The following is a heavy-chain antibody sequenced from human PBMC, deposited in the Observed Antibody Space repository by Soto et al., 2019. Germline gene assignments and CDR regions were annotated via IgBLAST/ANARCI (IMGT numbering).Heavy chain of an antibody. V-gene: IGHV1-46*01. J-gene: IGHJ4*02. CDR1: GYTFTSYY. Sequence: ASVKVSCKASGYTFTSYYMHWMRQAPGQGLEWMGIINPSGGSTSYAQKFQGRVTMTRDTSTSTAYMELSSLRSEDTAVHYCARADYYGSSGYHLDYWGQGTLVTVSS. D-gene: IGHD3-22*01. CDR3: ARADYYGSSGYHLDY. CDR2: INPSGGST.